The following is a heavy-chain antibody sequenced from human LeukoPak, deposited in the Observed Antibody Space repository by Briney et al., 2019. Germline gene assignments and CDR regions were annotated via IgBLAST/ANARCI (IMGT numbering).Heavy chain of an antibody. D-gene: IGHD6-19*01. CDR1: GYTFTGYY. CDR3: ARGWQWLVMGDWFDP. J-gene: IGHJ5*02. Sequence: ASVKVSCKASGYTFTGYYMHWVRQAPGQGLEWIGWINPNSGGTNYVQKFQGRVTMTRDTSISTAYMELSRLRSDDTAVYYCARGWQWLVMGDWFDPWGQGTLVTVSS. V-gene: IGHV1-2*02. CDR2: INPNSGGT.